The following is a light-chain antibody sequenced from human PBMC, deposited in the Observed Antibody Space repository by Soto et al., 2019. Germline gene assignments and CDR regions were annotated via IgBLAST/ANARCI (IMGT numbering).Light chain of an antibody. V-gene: IGLV4-69*01. J-gene: IGLJ3*02. CDR2: LNSDGSH. Sequence: QLVLTQSPSASASLGAPVRLTGTLRSGHSSYAIAWHQQQPEKGPRNLMKLNSDGSHSKGDGIPDRFSGSSSGAERYLTISSLQSEDEADYYCQTWGTGIGVFGGGTKLTVL. CDR1: SGHSSYA. CDR3: QTWGTGIGV.